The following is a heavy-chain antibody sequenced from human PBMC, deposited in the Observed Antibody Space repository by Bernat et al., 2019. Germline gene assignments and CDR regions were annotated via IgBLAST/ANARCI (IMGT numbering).Heavy chain of an antibody. CDR1: GFTFSSYG. D-gene: IGHD1-14*01. CDR2: ISYDGSNK. J-gene: IGHJ4*02. V-gene: IGHV3-30*18. Sequence: QVQLVESGGGVVQPGRSLRLSCAASGFTFSSYGMHWVRQAPGKGLEWVAVISYDGSNKYYADSVKGRFTISRDNSKNTLYLQMNSLRAEDTAVYYCAKGRTHGDPDYFDYWGQGTLVDVSS. CDR3: AKGRTHGDPDYFDY.